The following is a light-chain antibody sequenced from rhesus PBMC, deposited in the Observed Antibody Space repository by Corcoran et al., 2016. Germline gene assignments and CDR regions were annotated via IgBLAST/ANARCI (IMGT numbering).Light chain of an antibody. J-gene: IGKJ1*01. CDR2: QKS. V-gene: IGKV7-13*01. Sequence: DIVLTQSSDSLAVSPGQRATITCRASERVILFGITLINWYQPKPGQAPKLLLYQKSEPGPWVPAGFSGSGSGSEFTLAINPVEADDAADYCCLQSKKSPRTFGQGTKVEVK. CDR1: ERVILFGITL. CDR3: LQSKKSPRT.